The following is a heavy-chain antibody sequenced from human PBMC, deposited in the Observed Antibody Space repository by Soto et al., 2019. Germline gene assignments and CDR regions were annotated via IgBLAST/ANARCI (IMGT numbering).Heavy chain of an antibody. V-gene: IGHV1-18*01. CDR3: ARQDWNYNWFDP. CDR1: GYIFISYG. Sequence: QVQLVQSGAEVKKPGASVKVSCKASGYIFISYGISWVRQAPGQGLEWMGWISAHNGNTNYAQTLQDRVTMTTDTSTSTAYMEVRSLRSDDTAVYYCARQDWNYNWFDPWGQGTLVTVSS. D-gene: IGHD1-7*01. CDR2: ISAHNGNT. J-gene: IGHJ5*02.